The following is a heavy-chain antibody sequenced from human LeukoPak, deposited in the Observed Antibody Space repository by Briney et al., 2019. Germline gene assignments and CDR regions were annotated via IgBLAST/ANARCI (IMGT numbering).Heavy chain of an antibody. J-gene: IGHJ4*02. D-gene: IGHD4-17*01. Sequence: ASVKVSCKASGYTFTSFYMNWVRQAPGQGLEWMGIINPSGGSASYAQKFQDRVIMTRDTSTSTVYMELSSLRSEDTAVYYCARSFTTDGDRRGLVDWGQGTLVTVSS. V-gene: IGHV1-46*01. CDR3: ARSFTTDGDRRGLVD. CDR2: INPSGGSA. CDR1: GYTFTSFY.